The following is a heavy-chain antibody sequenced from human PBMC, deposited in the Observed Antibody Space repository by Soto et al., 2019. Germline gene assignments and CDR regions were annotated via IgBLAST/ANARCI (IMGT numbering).Heavy chain of an antibody. CDR3: AREEGGYSGYDANWFDP. CDR1: GFTFNTYA. CDR2: ISYDGSNK. Sequence: QVQLVESGGGVVQPGGSLRLSCAASGFTFNTYAMHWVRHAPGKGLEWVAVISYDGSNKYYAESVKGRFTISRDNSKNTLFLQMNSLRADDTAVYYCAREEGGYSGYDANWFDPWGQGTLVTVSS. D-gene: IGHD5-12*01. V-gene: IGHV3-30-3*01. J-gene: IGHJ5*02.